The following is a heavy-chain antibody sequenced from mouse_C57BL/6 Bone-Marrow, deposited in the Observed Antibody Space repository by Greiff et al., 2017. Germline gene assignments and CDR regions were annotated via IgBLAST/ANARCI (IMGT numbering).Heavy chain of an antibody. D-gene: IGHD4-1*01. CDR3: ARWTGAAWFAY. V-gene: IGHV1-19*01. CDR2: INPYNGGT. Sequence: EVQLQQSGPVLVKPGASVKMSCKASGYTFTDYYMNWVKQSHGKSLEWIGVINPYNGGTSYNQKFKGKATLTVDKSSSTAYMELNSLTSEDSAVYYCARWTGAAWFAYWGQGTLVTVSA. CDR1: GYTFTDYY. J-gene: IGHJ3*01.